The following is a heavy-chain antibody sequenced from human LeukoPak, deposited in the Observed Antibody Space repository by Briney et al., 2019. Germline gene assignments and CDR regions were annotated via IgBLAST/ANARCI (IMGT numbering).Heavy chain of an antibody. J-gene: IGHJ5*02. CDR1: GFTFSSYA. D-gene: IGHD3-3*01. CDR2: ISGSGGST. Sequence: GGSLRLSCAASGFTFSSYAMSWVRQAPGKGLEWVSAISGSGGSTYYADSVKGRFTISRDTSKNTLYLQMNSLRAEDTAVYYCASHRYYDFWSGYYPETFDPWGQGTLVTVSS. CDR3: ASHRYYDFWSGYYPETFDP. V-gene: IGHV3-23*01.